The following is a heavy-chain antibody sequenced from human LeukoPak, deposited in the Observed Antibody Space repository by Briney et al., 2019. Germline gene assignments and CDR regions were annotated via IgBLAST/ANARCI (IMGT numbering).Heavy chain of an antibody. CDR3: ARERAIVVVHFDY. J-gene: IGHJ4*02. D-gene: IGHD2-2*01. CDR1: GFTFSSYA. CDR2: ISSNGGST. Sequence: GGSLRLSCAASGFTFSSYAMTWVRQAPGKVLEWVSAISSNGGSTYYADSVKGRFTISRDNSKNTLYLQMNRLRDEDTAVYYCARERAIVVVHFDYWGQGTLVTVSS. V-gene: IGHV3-23*01.